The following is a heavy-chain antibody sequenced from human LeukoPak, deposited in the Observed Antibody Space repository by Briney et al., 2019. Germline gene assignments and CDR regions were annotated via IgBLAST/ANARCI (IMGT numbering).Heavy chain of an antibody. CDR1: GFTFSSYS. J-gene: IGHJ6*03. Sequence: PGGSLRLSCAASGFTFSSYSMNWVRQAPGKGLEWVSYISSSSSTIYYADSVKGRFTISRDNAKNSLYLQMNSLRAEDTAVYYCARGGLTIFGVVNYYYYMDVWGKGTTVTVSS. V-gene: IGHV3-48*01. CDR2: ISSSSSTI. D-gene: IGHD3-3*01. CDR3: ARGGLTIFGVVNYYYYMDV.